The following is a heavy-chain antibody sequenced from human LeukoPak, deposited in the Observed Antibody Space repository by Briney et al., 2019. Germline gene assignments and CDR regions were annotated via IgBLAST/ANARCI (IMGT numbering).Heavy chain of an antibody. CDR3: ARQGLLGSEYYFDY. CDR1: GFTFSSYA. D-gene: IGHD1-26*01. J-gene: IGHJ4*02. V-gene: IGHV3-30-3*01. Sequence: PGGSLRLSCAASGFTFSSYAMHWVRQAPGKGLEWVAVISYDGSNKYYADSVKGRFTISRDNSKNTLYLQMNSLRAEDTAVYYCARQGLLGSEYYFDYWGQGTLVTVSS. CDR2: ISYDGSNK.